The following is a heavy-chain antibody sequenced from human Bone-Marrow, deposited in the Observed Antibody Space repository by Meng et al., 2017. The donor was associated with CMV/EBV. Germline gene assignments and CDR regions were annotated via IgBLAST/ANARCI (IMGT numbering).Heavy chain of an antibody. Sequence: SETLSLTCAVYGGSFSGYYWSWIRQPPGKGLEWMGEINHSGSTNYNAAHKSRVTITVDTSKNHFPQKLSSVTAADKAVYYCARVVGNSICGDYVWGAGGGYYGMDVWGQGTTVTVSS. CDR1: GGSFSGYY. V-gene: IGHV4-34*01. CDR3: ARVVGNSICGDYVWGAGGGYYGMDV. J-gene: IGHJ6*02. CDR2: INHSGST. D-gene: IGHD3-16*01.